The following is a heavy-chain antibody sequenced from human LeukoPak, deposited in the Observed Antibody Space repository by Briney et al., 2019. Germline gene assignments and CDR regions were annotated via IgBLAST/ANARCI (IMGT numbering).Heavy chain of an antibody. CDR3: ARDFSGGPFDY. J-gene: IGHJ4*02. CDR1: GGSISSSPYY. V-gene: IGHV4-39*07. CDR2: IYYSGTT. Sequence: PSETLSLTCTVSGGSISSSPYYWGWIRQPPGKGLEWIGSIYYSGTTHYSPSLKSRVTISVDKSKNQFSLKLSSVTAADTAAYYCARDFSGGPFDYWGQGTLVTVSS. D-gene: IGHD1-26*01.